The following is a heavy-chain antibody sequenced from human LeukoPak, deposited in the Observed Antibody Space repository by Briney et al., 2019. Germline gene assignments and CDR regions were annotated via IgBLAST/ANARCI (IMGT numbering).Heavy chain of an antibody. J-gene: IGHJ6*03. CDR3: ARDRCSSTSCRGYMDV. D-gene: IGHD2-2*01. V-gene: IGHV1-69*05. CDR2: IIPIFGTA. CDR1: GGTFSSYA. Sequence: SVKVSCKASGGTFSSYAISWVRQAPGQGLEWMGGIIPIFGTANYAQKFQGRVTITTDESTSTAYMELSSLRSEDTVVYYCARDRCSSTSCRGYMDVWGKGTTVTVSS.